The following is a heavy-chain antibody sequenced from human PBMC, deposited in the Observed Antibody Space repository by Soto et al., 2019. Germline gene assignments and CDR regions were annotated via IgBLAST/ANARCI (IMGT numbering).Heavy chain of an antibody. CDR1: GGSISSYY. V-gene: IGHV4-59*01. CDR2: IYYSGST. CDR3: ARADYYGSGSYYNFDY. Sequence: SETLSLTCTVSGGSISSYYWSWIRQPPGKGLEWIGYIYYSGSTNYNPSLKSRVTISVDTSKNQFSLKLSSVTAADTAVYYCARADYYGSGSYYNFDYWGQGTLVTVSS. J-gene: IGHJ4*02. D-gene: IGHD3-10*01.